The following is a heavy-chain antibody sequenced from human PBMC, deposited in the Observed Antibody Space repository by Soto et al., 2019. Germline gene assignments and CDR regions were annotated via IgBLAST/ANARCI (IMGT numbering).Heavy chain of an antibody. V-gene: IGHV1-46*03. Sequence: QVQLVQSGAEVKKPGASVKVSCKASGYTFTSYYMHWVRQAPGQGLEWMGIINPSGGSTSYAQKFQGRVTXXRXTXXSTVYMELSSLRSEDTAVYYCAREEHYYGSGSYSYWGQGTLVTVSS. D-gene: IGHD3-10*01. J-gene: IGHJ4*02. CDR1: GYTFTSYY. CDR2: INPSGGST. CDR3: AREEHYYGSGSYSY.